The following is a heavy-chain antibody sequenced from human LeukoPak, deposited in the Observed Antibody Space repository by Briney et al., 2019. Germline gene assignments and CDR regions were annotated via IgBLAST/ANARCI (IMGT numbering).Heavy chain of an antibody. CDR1: GFTVSSNY. CDR3: ATQNYCCGGSCYSIYFDY. V-gene: IGHV3-66*02. D-gene: IGHD2-15*01. CDR2: IYSGGST. J-gene: IGHJ4*02. Sequence: PGGSLRLSCAASGFTVSSNYMSWVRQAPGKGLEWVSVIYSGGSTYYADSVKGRFTISRDNSKNTLYLQMNSLRAEDTAVYYCATQNYCCGGSCYSIYFDYWGQGTLVTVSS.